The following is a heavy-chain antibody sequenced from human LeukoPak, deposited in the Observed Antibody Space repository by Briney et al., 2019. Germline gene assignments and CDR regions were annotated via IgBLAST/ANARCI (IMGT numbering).Heavy chain of an antibody. D-gene: IGHD2-21*02. J-gene: IGHJ4*02. CDR1: GGSISSGYY. Sequence: SETLSLTCTVSGGSISSGYYWGWIRQPPGKGLEWIANIYHSGLIYYNPSLKSRITISMDTSKNQFSLKLTSVTAADTAVYYCARGGYCGDDCFFYSWGQGTLVTVSS. CDR2: IYHSGLI. CDR3: ARGGYCGDDCFFYS. V-gene: IGHV4-38-2*02.